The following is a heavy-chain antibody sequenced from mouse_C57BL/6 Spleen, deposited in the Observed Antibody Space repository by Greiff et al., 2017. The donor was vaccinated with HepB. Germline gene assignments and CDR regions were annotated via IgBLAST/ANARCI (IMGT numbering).Heavy chain of an antibody. CDR2: ISNLADSI. V-gene: IGHV5-15*01. Sequence: EVHLVESGGGLVQPGGSLKLSCAASGFTFSDYGMAWVRQAPRKGPEWVAVISNLADSIYYADTVTGRFTIAGENAKNTLYLGMSSLMSEDTAVYYLGRLSSLYARDYWGQGTSVTVSS. CDR3: GRLSSLYARDY. J-gene: IGHJ4*01. CDR1: GFTFSDYG.